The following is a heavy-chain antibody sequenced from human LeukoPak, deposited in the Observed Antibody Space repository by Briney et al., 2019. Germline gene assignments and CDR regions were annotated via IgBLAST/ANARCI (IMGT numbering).Heavy chain of an antibody. CDR3: ARATVVTRLGDY. Sequence: RASVKVSRKASGYTFTSYYMHWVRQAPGQGLEWMGIINPSGGSTSYAQKFQGRVTMTRDMSTSTVYMELSSLRSEDTAVYYCARATVVTRLGDYWGQGTLVTVSS. J-gene: IGHJ4*02. CDR2: INPSGGST. D-gene: IGHD4-23*01. V-gene: IGHV1-46*01. CDR1: GYTFTSYY.